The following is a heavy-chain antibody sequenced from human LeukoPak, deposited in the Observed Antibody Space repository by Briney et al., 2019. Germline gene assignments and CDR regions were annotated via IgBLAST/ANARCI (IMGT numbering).Heavy chain of an antibody. Sequence: PGGSLRLSCAASGFTFSSYAMHWVRQAPGKGLEWGAVISYDGSNKYYADSVKGRFTISRDNSKNTLYLQMNSLRAEDTAVYYCAREDGRTVRGVISYWGQGTLVTVSS. J-gene: IGHJ4*02. CDR1: GFTFSSYA. CDR2: ISYDGSNK. V-gene: IGHV3-30*04. D-gene: IGHD3-10*01. CDR3: AREDGRTVRGVISY.